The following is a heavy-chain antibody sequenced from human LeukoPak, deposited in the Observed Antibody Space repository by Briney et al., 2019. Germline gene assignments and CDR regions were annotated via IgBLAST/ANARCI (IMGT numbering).Heavy chain of an antibody. D-gene: IGHD3-3*01. CDR3: AVADTIFGVDPNPRMDY. Sequence: SVKVSCKASGGTFSSDPISWVRQAPGQGLEWMGGIIPIFGTANYAQKLQGRVTITTDESTSTAYMELSSLRSEDTAVYYCAVADTIFGVDPNPRMDYWGQGTLVTVSS. CDR1: GGTFSSDP. J-gene: IGHJ4*02. V-gene: IGHV1-69*05. CDR2: IIPIFGTA.